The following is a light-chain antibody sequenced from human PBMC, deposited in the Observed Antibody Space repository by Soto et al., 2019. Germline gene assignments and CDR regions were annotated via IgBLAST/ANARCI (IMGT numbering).Light chain of an antibody. Sequence: DIQMTQSPSTLSASVGDSVTITCRAIQSISSWLAWYQQKPGKAPKLLIYKASSLESGVPSRFSGSGSGTEFTLTISSLQPDDFATYYCQQYNSFTWTFGQGTKVEIK. CDR2: KAS. CDR3: QQYNSFTWT. J-gene: IGKJ1*01. V-gene: IGKV1-5*03. CDR1: QSISSW.